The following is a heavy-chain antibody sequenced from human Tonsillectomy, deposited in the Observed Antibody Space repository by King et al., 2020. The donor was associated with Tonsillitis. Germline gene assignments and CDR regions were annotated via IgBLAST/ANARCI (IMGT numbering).Heavy chain of an antibody. J-gene: IGHJ5*02. V-gene: IGHV4-34*01. CDR3: ARGDYGSGSYYWFDP. CDR2: LNLSGIT. CDR1: GGSFSGYY. D-gene: IGHD3-10*01. Sequence: VQLQQWGAGLLKPSETLSLTCAVYGGSFSGYYWKCNRQPPGKGLEWIGELNLSGITNCNPSLKCRVTISVDTSKNQFSLKLSSVTAADTAVYYCARGDYGSGSYYWFDPWGQGTLVTVSS.